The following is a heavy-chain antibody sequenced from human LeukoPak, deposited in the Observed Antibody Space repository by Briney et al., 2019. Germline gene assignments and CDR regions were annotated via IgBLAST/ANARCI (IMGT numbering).Heavy chain of an antibody. CDR2: ISGSGGST. J-gene: IGHJ4*02. CDR3: AKDYGDSGYDF. D-gene: IGHD5-12*01. CDR1: GFTFSSYA. Sequence: GGSLRLSCAASGFTFSSYAMSWVRQAPGKGLEWALVISGSGGSTYYADSVKGRFTISRGNSKNTLYLQMNSLRAEDTAVYYCAKDYGDSGYDFWGQGTLVTVSS. V-gene: IGHV3-23*01.